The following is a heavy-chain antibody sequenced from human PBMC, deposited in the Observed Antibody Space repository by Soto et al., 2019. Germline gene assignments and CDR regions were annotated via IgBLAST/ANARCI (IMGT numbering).Heavy chain of an antibody. Sequence: QITLKESGPTLVKPTQTLTLTCTFSGFSLSTSGVGVGWIRQSPGKALEWLALIYWDDDTRYSPSLKNRLTITKDTSKNKVVLTMTNMGPVDTAAYYCAHQMSRNYYDCNWGQGTLVTVSS. D-gene: IGHD3-3*01. CDR3: AHQMSRNYYDCN. CDR2: IYWDDDT. CDR1: GFSLSTSGVG. V-gene: IGHV2-5*02. J-gene: IGHJ4*02.